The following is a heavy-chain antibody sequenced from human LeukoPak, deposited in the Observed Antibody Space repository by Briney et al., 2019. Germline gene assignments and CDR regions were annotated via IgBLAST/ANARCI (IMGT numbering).Heavy chain of an antibody. Sequence: GGSLRLSCAASGFAFSSHWMHWVRQVPGKGLVWVSRINGDGTRTNYADFVNGRFTISRDNAKNTLDLQLTTLTAEDTGVYYCARGASSGFRIDFWGQGTLVTVSS. CDR3: ARGASSGFRIDF. CDR1: GFAFSSHW. V-gene: IGHV3-74*01. J-gene: IGHJ4*02. CDR2: INGDGTRT. D-gene: IGHD3-10*01.